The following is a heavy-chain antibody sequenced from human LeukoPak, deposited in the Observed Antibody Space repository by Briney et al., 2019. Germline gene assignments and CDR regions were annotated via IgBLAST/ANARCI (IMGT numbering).Heavy chain of an antibody. D-gene: IGHD5-18*01. J-gene: IGHJ4*02. V-gene: IGHV3-9*01. Sequence: PGRSLRLSCAASGFTFDDYAMHWVRQAPEKGLEWVSGISWNSGSIGYADSVKGRFTISRDNAKNSLYLQMNSLRAEDTALYYCAKDYTAMVSYYFDYWGQGTLVTVSS. CDR2: ISWNSGSI. CDR3: AKDYTAMVSYYFDY. CDR1: GFTFDDYA.